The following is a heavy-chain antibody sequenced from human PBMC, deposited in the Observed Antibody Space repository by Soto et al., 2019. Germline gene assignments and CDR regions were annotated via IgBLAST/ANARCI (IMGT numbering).Heavy chain of an antibody. CDR3: ARRWGAAFDY. CDR1: GGSISSYY. J-gene: IGHJ4*02. D-gene: IGHD1-26*01. CDR2: IYYSGST. V-gene: IGHV4-59*08. Sequence: QVQLQESGPGLVKPSETLSLTCTVSGGSISSYYWSWIRQPPGKGLEWIGYIYYSGSTNYNPSLKSRVTRSVDPSNNPFSLKLSSVTAADTAVYYCARRWGAAFDYWGQGTLVTVSS.